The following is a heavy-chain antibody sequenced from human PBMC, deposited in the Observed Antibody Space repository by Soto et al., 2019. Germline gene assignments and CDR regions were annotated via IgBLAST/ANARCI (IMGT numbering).Heavy chain of an antibody. V-gene: IGHV3-30-3*01. CDR3: ARDVVSKGSVDD. J-gene: IGHJ4*02. Sequence: QVQLVESGGGVVQPGRSLRLSCAASGFTFSSHVMHWVRQAPGKGLEWVALISYDGSNEYYADSVKGRFTISRDNSKNTRYLQMNSQRTEDTAMYYCARDVVSKGSVDDWGQGTLVTVSS. D-gene: IGHD2-15*01. CDR2: ISYDGSNE. CDR1: GFTFSSHV.